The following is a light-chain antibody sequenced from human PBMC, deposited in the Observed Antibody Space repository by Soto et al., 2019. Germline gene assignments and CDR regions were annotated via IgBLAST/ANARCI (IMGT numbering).Light chain of an antibody. Sequence: EIVLAQSPGTLSLSPEERATLSCRASQSVNSNFLAWYQQKPGQAPRLLISGASNRATAIPDRVSGSGSGTGLNPTIGNLGPEAFAVYDCQQYGNSPRPFGQGTSVDIK. J-gene: IGKJ1*01. CDR2: GAS. CDR3: QQYGNSPRP. V-gene: IGKV3-20*01. CDR1: QSVNSNF.